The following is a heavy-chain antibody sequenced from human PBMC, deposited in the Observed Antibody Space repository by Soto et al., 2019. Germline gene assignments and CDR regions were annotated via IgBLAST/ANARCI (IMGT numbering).Heavy chain of an antibody. CDR2: IYYSGST. CDR1: GGSISSGGYY. CDR3: ARTTTGPNQNWFDP. Sequence: SETLSLTCTVSGGSISSGGYYWSWIRQHPGKGLEWIGYIYYSGSTYYNPSLKSRVTISVDTSKNQFSLKLSSVTAADTAVYYCARTTTGPNQNWFDPWGQGTLVTVSS. J-gene: IGHJ5*02. V-gene: IGHV4-31*03. D-gene: IGHD4-17*01.